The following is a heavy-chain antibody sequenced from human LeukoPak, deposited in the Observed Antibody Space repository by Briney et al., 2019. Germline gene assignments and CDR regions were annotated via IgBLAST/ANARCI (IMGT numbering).Heavy chain of an antibody. CDR1: GFTFANYA. CDR2: IRSKASGGTT. J-gene: IGHJ4*02. V-gene: IGHV3-49*04. CDR3: ARDSPFDS. Sequence: GGPLRLSCTTSGFTFANYAVSWVRQAPGKGLEWVGFIRSKASGGTTEYAASVKGRFTISRDDSKSIAYLQMNSLKTGDTAVYYCARDSPFDSWGQGILVTVSS.